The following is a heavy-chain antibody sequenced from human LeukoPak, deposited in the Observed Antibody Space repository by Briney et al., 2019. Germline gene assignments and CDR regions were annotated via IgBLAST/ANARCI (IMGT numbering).Heavy chain of an antibody. V-gene: IGHV3-33*01. D-gene: IGHD3-3*01. Sequence: GRSLRLSCAASGFTFSTNGMHWVRQAPGKGLEWVAVIWYDGSNKYYADSVRGRFTISRDNFKNTLYLQMNSLRAEDTAVYYCARDLEIGSSSYYFDYWGQGTLVTVSS. CDR1: GFTFSTNG. CDR3: ARDLEIGSSSYYFDY. CDR2: IWYDGSNK. J-gene: IGHJ4*02.